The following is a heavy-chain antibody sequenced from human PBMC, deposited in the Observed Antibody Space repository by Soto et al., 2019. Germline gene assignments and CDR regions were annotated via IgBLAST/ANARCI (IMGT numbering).Heavy chain of an antibody. CDR1: GFTFSNAW. J-gene: IGHJ4*02. Sequence: GGSLRLSCAASGFTFSNAWMSWVRQAPGKGLEWVGRIKSKTDGGTTDYAAPVKDRFTISRDDSKNTLYLQMNSLKTEDTAVYYCTTAPTYYDYVWGSYREFDYWGQGTLVTVSS. CDR3: TTAPTYYDYVWGSYREFDY. V-gene: IGHV3-15*01. D-gene: IGHD3-16*02. CDR2: IKSKTDGGTT.